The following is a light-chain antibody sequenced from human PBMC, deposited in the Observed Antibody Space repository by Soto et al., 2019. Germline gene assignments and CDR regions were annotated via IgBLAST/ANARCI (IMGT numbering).Light chain of an antibody. Sequence: DIQMAQSPSSLSASVGDRVTITCRARRGSYTHLAWYQQKPGNAPKLLIYGASTLQSGVPSRFSASGSGTDFFLTISGVQSEDVGTYFCQTYDKAPWTFGPGTRV. CDR2: GAS. V-gene: IGKV1-27*01. CDR3: QTYDKAPWT. J-gene: IGKJ1*01. CDR1: RGSYTH.